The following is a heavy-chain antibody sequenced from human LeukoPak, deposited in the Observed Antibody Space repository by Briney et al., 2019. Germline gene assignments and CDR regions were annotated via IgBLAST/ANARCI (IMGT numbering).Heavy chain of an antibody. CDR1: GYTFTGYY. D-gene: IGHD5-18*01. CDR3: ARFPGGYSYGYPPERGPQVY. Sequence: ASVKVSCKASGYTFTGYYMHWVRQAPGQGLEWMGWINPNSGGTNYAQKFQGRVTMTRDTSISTAYMELSRLRSDDTAVYYRARFPGGYSYGYPPERGPQVYWGQGTLVTVSS. CDR2: INPNSGGT. J-gene: IGHJ4*02. V-gene: IGHV1-2*02.